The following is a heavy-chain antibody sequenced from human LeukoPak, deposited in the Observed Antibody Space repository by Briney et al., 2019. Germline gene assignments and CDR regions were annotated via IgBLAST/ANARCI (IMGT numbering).Heavy chain of an antibody. J-gene: IGHJ4*02. Sequence: HAGGSLRLSYAASGFTFSSYGMHWVRQAPGKGLEWVAFISYDGSNRYYADSVKGRFTISRDNSKNTLFLQMDSLRAEDTALYYCARARGSYCGSTSCYFDHWGQGTLVTVSS. D-gene: IGHD2-2*01. CDR1: GFTFSSYG. V-gene: IGHV3-30-3*01. CDR2: ISYDGSNR. CDR3: ARARGSYCGSTSCYFDH.